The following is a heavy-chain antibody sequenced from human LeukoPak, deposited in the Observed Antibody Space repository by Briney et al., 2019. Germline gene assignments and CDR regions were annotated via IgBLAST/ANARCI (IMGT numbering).Heavy chain of an antibody. CDR1: GFTFSSYA. CDR3: ARDDKGAGFDY. Sequence: GGSLRLSCAASGFTFSSYAMSWVRQAPGKGLEWVAVISYDGSNKYYADSVKGRFTISRDNSKNTLYLQMNSLRAEDTAVYYCARDDKGAGFDYWGQGTLVTVSS. CDR2: ISYDGSNK. J-gene: IGHJ4*02. V-gene: IGHV3-30-3*01.